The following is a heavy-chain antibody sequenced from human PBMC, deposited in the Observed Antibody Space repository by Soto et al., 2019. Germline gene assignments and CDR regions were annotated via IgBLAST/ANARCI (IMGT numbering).Heavy chain of an antibody. V-gene: IGHV3-30*18. CDR2: VSYDGSLK. D-gene: IGHD2-2*01. CDR1: GFTFSRFG. CDR3: AKDSDQLLFDYYYYGMDV. J-gene: IGHJ6*02. Sequence: QVQLVESGGGVVHPGRSLRLSCAASGFTFSRFGIHWVRQAPGKGLEWVAVVSYDGSLKYYADSVKGRFTISSDNSKNTLYRQMNSLRPEDTALYYCAKDSDQLLFDYYYYGMDVWGQGTTVTGSS.